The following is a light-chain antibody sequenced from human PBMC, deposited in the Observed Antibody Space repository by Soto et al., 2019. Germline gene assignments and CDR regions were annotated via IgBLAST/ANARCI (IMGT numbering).Light chain of an antibody. CDR1: QSIINNY. Sequence: EVVLTQSPGTLSLSPGERVTLSCRASQSIINNYLAWYQQRPGQAPSLLIYGSSDRATGIPDRFSGSGSGTHFTLTISRLEPADGAVYYCHQYGSSPPYTFGQGTKVEI. J-gene: IGKJ2*01. CDR2: GSS. CDR3: HQYGSSPPYT. V-gene: IGKV3-20*01.